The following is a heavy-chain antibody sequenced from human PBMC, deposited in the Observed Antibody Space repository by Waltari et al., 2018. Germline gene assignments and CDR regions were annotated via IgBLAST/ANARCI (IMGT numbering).Heavy chain of an antibody. CDR2: IIPSVGTA. Sequence: QVQLVQSGAEVKKPGSSVKVSCKASGGTFSSYAISWVRQAPGQGLEWMGGIIPSVGTANYAQKCQGRVTITADESTSTAYMELSSLRSEDTAVYYCARDSSSWTYYYYGMDVWGQGTTVTVSS. V-gene: IGHV1-69*01. CDR3: ARDSSSWTYYYYGMDV. D-gene: IGHD6-13*01. J-gene: IGHJ6*02. CDR1: GGTFSSYA.